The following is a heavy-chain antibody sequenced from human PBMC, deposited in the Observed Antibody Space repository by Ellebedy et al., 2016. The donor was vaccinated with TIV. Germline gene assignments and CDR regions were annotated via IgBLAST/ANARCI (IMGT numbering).Heavy chain of an antibody. V-gene: IGHV3-73*01. D-gene: IGHD3-10*01. Sequence: GESLKISXAASGFTFSGSAMHWVRQASGKGLEWVGRIRSKANSYATAYAASVKGRFTISRDDSKNTAYLQMNSLKTEDTAVYYCTRHSITMVRGVIKDYYYYGMDVWGQGTTVTVSS. CDR3: TRHSITMVRGVIKDYYYYGMDV. J-gene: IGHJ6*02. CDR1: GFTFSGSA. CDR2: IRSKANSYAT.